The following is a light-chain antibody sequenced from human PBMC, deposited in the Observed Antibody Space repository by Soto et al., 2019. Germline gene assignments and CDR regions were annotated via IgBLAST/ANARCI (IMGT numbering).Light chain of an antibody. J-gene: IGKJ2*01. V-gene: IGKV1-39*01. Sequence: DIQMTQSPSSLSASVGDRVTITCRASQSISSYLNWYQQKPGKAPKLLIHAASSLESGVPSRFSGSGSGTDFTLTISSLQPEDFATYYCQQLNSYPYTFGQGTKVDIK. CDR3: QQLNSYPYT. CDR2: AAS. CDR1: QSISSY.